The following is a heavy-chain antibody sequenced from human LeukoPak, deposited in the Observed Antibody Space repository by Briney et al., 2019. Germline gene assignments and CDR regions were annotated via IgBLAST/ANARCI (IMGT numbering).Heavy chain of an antibody. CDR1: GGSISSYY. J-gene: IGHJ4*02. V-gene: IGHV4-59*01. CDR2: IYYSGST. Sequence: SETLSLTCTVSGGSISSYYWSWIRQPPGKGLEWIGYIYYSGSTNYNPSLKSRVTISVDTSKNQFSLKLSSVTAADTAVYYCARTHLGATDYWGQGTLVTVSS. CDR3: ARTHLGATDY. D-gene: IGHD1-26*01.